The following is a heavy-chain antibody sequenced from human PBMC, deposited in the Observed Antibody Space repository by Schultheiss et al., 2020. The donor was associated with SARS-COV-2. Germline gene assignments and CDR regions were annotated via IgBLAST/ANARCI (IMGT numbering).Heavy chain of an antibody. CDR1: GFTFSNYW. V-gene: IGHV3-74*01. J-gene: IGHJ5*02. CDR2: INGDGTTT. CDR3: TRLVYGSSSDH. D-gene: IGHD6-13*01. Sequence: GSLRLSCAASGFTFSNYWMHWVRQAPGKGLMWVSRINGDGTTTNYAGSVKGRFTISRDNARNTVSLQMNSLRAEDTGVYYCTRLVYGSSSDHWGQGTLVTVSS.